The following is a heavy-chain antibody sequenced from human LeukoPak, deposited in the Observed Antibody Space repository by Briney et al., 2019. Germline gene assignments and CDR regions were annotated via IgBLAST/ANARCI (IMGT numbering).Heavy chain of an antibody. CDR3: ARDRMLDYDSSGYPH. D-gene: IGHD3-22*01. CDR1: GFTFSSYA. CDR2: ISGSGGST. Sequence: PGGSLRLSCAASGFTFSSYAMSWVRQAPGKGLEWVSAISGSGGSTYYADSVKGRFTISRDNSKNTLYLQMNSLRAEDTAVYYCARDRMLDYDSSGYPHWGQGTLVTVSS. V-gene: IGHV3-23*01. J-gene: IGHJ4*02.